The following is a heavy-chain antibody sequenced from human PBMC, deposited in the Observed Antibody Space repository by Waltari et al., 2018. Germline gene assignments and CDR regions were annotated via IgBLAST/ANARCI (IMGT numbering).Heavy chain of an antibody. CDR1: GYTFTGYY. V-gene: IGHV1-2*06. CDR2: INPNSGDT. Sequence: QVHLVQSGAEVKKPGASVKVSCKASGYTFTGYYIQWVRRAPGQGLEWMGRINPNSGDTNYAQKLQGRCTLTRDTSINTAYMELSSLKSDDTAVYYCARDLGSDYGNRDYWGQGTLVTVPS. J-gene: IGHJ4*02. CDR3: ARDLGSDYGNRDY. D-gene: IGHD4-17*01.